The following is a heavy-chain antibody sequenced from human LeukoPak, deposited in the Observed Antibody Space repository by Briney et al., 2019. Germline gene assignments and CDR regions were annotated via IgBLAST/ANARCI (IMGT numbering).Heavy chain of an antibody. Sequence: GGSLRLSCAASGFTFSNAWMSWVRQAPGKGLVWVSRINTDGSSTSYADSVKGRFTISRDNAKNTLYLQMNSLRAEDTAVYYCARDRGRIAAAGDYWGQGTLVTVSS. CDR1: GFTFSNAW. CDR3: ARDRGRIAAAGDY. J-gene: IGHJ4*02. D-gene: IGHD6-13*01. CDR2: INTDGSST. V-gene: IGHV3-74*01.